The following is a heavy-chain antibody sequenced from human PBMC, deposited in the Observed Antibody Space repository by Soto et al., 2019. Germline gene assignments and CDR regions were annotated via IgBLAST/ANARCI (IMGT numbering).Heavy chain of an antibody. CDR3: AREPATAKPEGVDF. CDR2: INPNSGGT. Sequence: ASVKVSCKASGYTFSDYYIHWVRQAPGQGLEWMGWINPNSGGTRYAPKFQGGVTMTRDTSITTAYMELSRLRSGDTAVYYCAREPATAKPEGVDFWGQGTLVTVSS. CDR1: GYTFSDYY. V-gene: IGHV1-2*02. D-gene: IGHD1-1*01. J-gene: IGHJ4*02.